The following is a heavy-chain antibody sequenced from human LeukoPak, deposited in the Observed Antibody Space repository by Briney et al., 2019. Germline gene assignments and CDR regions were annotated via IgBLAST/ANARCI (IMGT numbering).Heavy chain of an antibody. J-gene: IGHJ4*02. V-gene: IGHV1-2*02. CDR2: INPNSGGT. CDR3: ARDFKYYYDSSGYSRYDY. D-gene: IGHD3-22*01. CDR1: GYTFTGYY. Sequence: ASVEVSCKDSGYTFTGYYMHWVRQAPGQGLEWMGWINPNSGGTNYAQKFQGRVTMTRDTSISTAYMELSRLRSDDTAVYYCARDFKYYYDSSGYSRYDYWGQGTLVTVSS.